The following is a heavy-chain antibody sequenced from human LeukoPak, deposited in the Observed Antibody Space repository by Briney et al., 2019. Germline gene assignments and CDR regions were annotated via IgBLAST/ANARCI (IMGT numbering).Heavy chain of an antibody. V-gene: IGHV3-48*04. J-gene: IGHJ4*02. D-gene: IGHD5-24*01. Sequence: GGSLRLSCAASGFTFNTYGMSWVRQAPGRGLEWVSYISSSSSSVSYSDSVKGRFTISRDNAKKSLYLQMNSLRAEDTAVYYCARDFYGYNWVNYLDYWGQGTLVTVSS. CDR2: ISSSSSSV. CDR1: GFTFNTYG. CDR3: ARDFYGYNWVNYLDY.